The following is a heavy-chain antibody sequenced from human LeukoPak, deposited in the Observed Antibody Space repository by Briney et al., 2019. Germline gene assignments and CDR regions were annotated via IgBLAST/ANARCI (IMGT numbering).Heavy chain of an antibody. CDR2: IKRDGSVK. CDR3: ARLSGDTTVFDL. CDR1: GFTFSSYW. D-gene: IGHD1-1*01. Sequence: PGESLRLSCAASGFTFSSYWMSWVRQAPGKGLEWVASIKRDGSVKKYVDSVQGRFTVSRDNTKNSLYLQMNSLRADDTAVYYCARLSGDTTVFDLWGQGTLVTVSS. J-gene: IGHJ4*02. V-gene: IGHV3-7*01.